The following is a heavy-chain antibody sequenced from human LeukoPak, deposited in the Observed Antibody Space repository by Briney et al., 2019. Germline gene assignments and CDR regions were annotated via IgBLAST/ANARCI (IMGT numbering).Heavy chain of an antibody. CDR1: GFTVSGNY. J-gene: IGHJ3*02. D-gene: IGHD6-13*01. CDR3: AKGDSSSWTLGAFDI. V-gene: IGHV3-53*01. CDR2: IYSGGAT. Sequence: PGGSLRLSCAASGFTVSGNYISWVRQAPGKGLEWVSVIYSGGATYYADSVKGRFTISRDNSKNTLYLQMNSLRAEDTAVYYCAKGDSSSWTLGAFDIWGQGTMVTVSS.